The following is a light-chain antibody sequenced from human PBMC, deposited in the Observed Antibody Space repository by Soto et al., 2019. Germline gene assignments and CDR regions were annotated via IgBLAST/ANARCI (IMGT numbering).Light chain of an antibody. J-gene: IGKJ1*01. CDR2: DAS. Sequence: DIQMTQSPSTLSASVGDRVIITCRASQSISSWLAWYQQKPGKAPNLLIYDASSLESGVPSRFSGSGSGTEFTLTSSSLQPDDFASYYCQQYHTSWTFGQGTKVEIK. CDR1: QSISSW. V-gene: IGKV1-5*01. CDR3: QQYHTSWT.